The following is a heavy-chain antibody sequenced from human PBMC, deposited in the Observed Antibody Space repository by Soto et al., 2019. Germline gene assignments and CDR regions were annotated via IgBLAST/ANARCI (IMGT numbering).Heavy chain of an antibody. J-gene: IGHJ4*02. CDR1: GGSISSGGYY. V-gene: IGHV4-61*08. Sequence: SETLSLTCTVSGGSISSGGYYWSWIRQHPGKGLEWIGYIYYSGSTNYNPSLKSRVTISVDTSKNQFSLKLSSVTAADTAVYYCARGGVATIGLWGQGTLVTVSS. D-gene: IGHD5-12*01. CDR3: ARGGVATIGL. CDR2: IYYSGST.